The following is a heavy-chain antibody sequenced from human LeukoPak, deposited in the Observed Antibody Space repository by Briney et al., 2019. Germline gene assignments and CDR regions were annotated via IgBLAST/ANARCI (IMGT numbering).Heavy chain of an antibody. V-gene: IGHV4-34*01. J-gene: IGHJ6*02. CDR2: INHSGST. CDR3: ARGLGIAVAGTPLGYYYGMDV. CDR1: GGSFSGYY. D-gene: IGHD6-19*01. Sequence: PSETLSLTCAVYGGSFSGYYWSWIRQPPGKGLEWIGEINHSGSTNYNPSLKSRVTISVDTSKNQFSLKLSSVTAADTAVYYCARGLGIAVAGTPLGYYYGMDVWGQGTTVTVSS.